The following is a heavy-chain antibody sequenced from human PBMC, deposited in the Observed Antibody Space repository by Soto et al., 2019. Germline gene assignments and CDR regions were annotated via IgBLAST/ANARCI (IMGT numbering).Heavy chain of an antibody. CDR1: GFTFSSYS. V-gene: IGHV3-48*02. Sequence: GGSLRLSCAASGFTFSSYSMNWVRQAPGKGLEWVSYISSSSTIYYADSVKGRFTISRDNAKNSLYLQMNSLRDEDTAVYYCARDLSSGWYSSGYWGQGTLVTVSS. CDR2: ISSSSTI. D-gene: IGHD6-19*01. J-gene: IGHJ4*02. CDR3: ARDLSSGWYSSGY.